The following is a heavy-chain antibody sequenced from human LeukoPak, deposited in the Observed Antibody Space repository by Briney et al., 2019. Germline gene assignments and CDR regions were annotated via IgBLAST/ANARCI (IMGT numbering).Heavy chain of an antibody. V-gene: IGHV3-53*01. J-gene: IGHJ4*02. CDR1: RFSFSSYA. CDR2: IYGGGDT. D-gene: IGHD6-6*01. CDR3: TRLLPSSHHFFDS. Sequence: GGSLRLSCAASRFSFSSYAMNWVRQAPGKGLEWVSVIYGGGDTYYADSVRGRFTISRDNFENTLFLQMDSLRAEDTAVYYCTRLLPSSHHFFDSWGQGALVTVSS.